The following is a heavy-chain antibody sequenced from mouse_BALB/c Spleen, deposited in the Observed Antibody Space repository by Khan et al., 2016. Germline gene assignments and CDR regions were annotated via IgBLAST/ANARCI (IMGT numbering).Heavy chain of an antibody. D-gene: IGHD2-3*01. CDR3: ARSFYDSWFVY. CDR1: GFNITDTY. V-gene: IGHV14-3*02. Sequence: VQLQQSGAELVKPGASVKLSCTASGFNITDTYMHWMIQRPEQGLEWIGRIDPANDNTKYDPKFQGKATITADTSSNPAHLQLRSLTSEDTDVSYCARSFYDSWFVYWGQGALVTVSA. J-gene: IGHJ3*01. CDR2: IDPANDNT.